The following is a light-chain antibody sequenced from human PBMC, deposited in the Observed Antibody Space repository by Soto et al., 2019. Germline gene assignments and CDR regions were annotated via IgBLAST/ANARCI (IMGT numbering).Light chain of an antibody. CDR2: KAS. CDR1: QSISSW. CDR3: QQYNSYPLT. J-gene: IGKJ4*01. Sequence: DIQMSQSPSTLSASVGDRVTITCRASQSISSWLAWYQQKPGKAPKLLIYKASSLESGVPSRFIGSGSGTQFTLTISSLPPDDFATYYCQQYNSYPLTFGGGTKVELK. V-gene: IGKV1-5*03.